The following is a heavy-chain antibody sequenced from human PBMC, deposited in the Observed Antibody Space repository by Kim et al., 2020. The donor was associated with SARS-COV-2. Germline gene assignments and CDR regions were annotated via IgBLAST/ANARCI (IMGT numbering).Heavy chain of an antibody. CDR2: T. Sequence: TNYTPSLKCRVTMSVDTSKNQFSLKLSSVTAADTAVYYCARFATVVTYDYWGQGTLVTVSS. V-gene: IGHV4-34*01. J-gene: IGHJ4*02. D-gene: IGHD4-17*01. CDR3: ARFATVVTYDY.